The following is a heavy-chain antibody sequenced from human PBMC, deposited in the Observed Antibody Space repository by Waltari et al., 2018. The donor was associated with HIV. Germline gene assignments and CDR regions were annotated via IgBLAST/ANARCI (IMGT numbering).Heavy chain of an antibody. CDR1: GYNFNTYW. Sequence: EVQLVQSGAEVKKPGESLRISCKASGYNFNTYWIAWVRQMPGKGLEWMGIIYPGDSDTRDSPSFQGQVTISADRSITTAYLQWSSLKASDTAMYYCAAREATSDSSGYSEDFWGQGTQVTISP. CDR3: AAREATSDSSGYSEDF. D-gene: IGHD3-22*01. CDR2: IYPGDSDT. J-gene: IGHJ4*02. V-gene: IGHV5-51*03.